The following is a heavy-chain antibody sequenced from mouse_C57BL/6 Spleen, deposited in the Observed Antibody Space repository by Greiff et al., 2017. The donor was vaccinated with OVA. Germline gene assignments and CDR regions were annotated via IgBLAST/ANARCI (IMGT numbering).Heavy chain of an antibody. V-gene: IGHV10-1*01. J-gene: IGHJ3*01. Sequence: GGGLVQPKGSLKLSCAASGFSFNTYAMNWVRQAPGKGLEWVARIRSKSNNYATYYADSVKDRFTISRDDSESMLYLQMNNLKTEDTAMYYCVRRESVYYDYEFAYWGQGTLVTVSA. CDR1: GFSFNTYA. CDR3: VRRESVYYDYEFAY. CDR2: IRSKSNNYAT. D-gene: IGHD2-4*01.